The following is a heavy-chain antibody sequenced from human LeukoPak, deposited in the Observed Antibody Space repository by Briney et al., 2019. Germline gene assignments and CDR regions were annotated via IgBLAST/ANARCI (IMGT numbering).Heavy chain of an antibody. Sequence: GGSLRLSCAASGFTSDDYGMSWVRQAPGKGLEWVSGINWNGVSTSYVDSVKGRFTISRDNAKNSLYLQMNSLRAEDTALYYCARGYDFWSGSHDAFDIWGQGTMVSVSS. V-gene: IGHV3-20*04. CDR2: INWNGVST. CDR1: GFTSDDYG. CDR3: ARGYDFWSGSHDAFDI. D-gene: IGHD3-3*01. J-gene: IGHJ3*02.